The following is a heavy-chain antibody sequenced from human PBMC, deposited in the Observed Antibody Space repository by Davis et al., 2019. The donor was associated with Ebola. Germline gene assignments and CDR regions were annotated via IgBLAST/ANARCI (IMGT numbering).Heavy chain of an antibody. CDR2: ISYDGSNK. CDR3: VRGVVAATYSWFDP. J-gene: IGHJ5*02. Sequence: GGSLRLSCAASGFTFSSSGMHWVRQAPGKGLEWVAVISYDGSNKYYADSVKGRFTISRDNSKNTLYLQMNSLRAEDTAVYYCVRGVVAATYSWFDPWGQGTLVTVSS. D-gene: IGHD2-15*01. CDR1: GFTFSSSG. V-gene: IGHV3-30*03.